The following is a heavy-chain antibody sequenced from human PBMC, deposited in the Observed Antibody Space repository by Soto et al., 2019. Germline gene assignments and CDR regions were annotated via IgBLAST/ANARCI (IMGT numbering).Heavy chain of an antibody. CDR1: GYTFSSYG. V-gene: IGHV1-18*04. J-gene: IGHJ6*01. Sequence: GASVKVSCKASGYTFSSYGISWVRQAPGQGLEWMGWISAYNGDTHYAQKFQGRVTMTTDASTSTAYMELRSLRSDDTAVYYCAREQNRSSSYAMDVWGQGTTVTVS. CDR3: AREQNRSSSYAMDV. CDR2: ISAYNGDT.